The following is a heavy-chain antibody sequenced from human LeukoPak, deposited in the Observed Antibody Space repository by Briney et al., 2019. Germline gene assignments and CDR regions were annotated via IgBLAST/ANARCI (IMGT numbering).Heavy chain of an antibody. V-gene: IGHV3-30*18. CDR1: GFTFRSYG. Sequence: GGSLRLSCAASGFTFRSYGMHWVRQAPGRRLEWVAVISYDGKNEYYTDSVKGRFTISRDNSNNALYLQLNSLRLEDTAVYYCAKGVLRYFDRDEYFQHWGQGTLVTVSS. CDR3: AKGVLRYFDRDEYFQH. D-gene: IGHD3-9*01. J-gene: IGHJ1*01. CDR2: ISYDGKNE.